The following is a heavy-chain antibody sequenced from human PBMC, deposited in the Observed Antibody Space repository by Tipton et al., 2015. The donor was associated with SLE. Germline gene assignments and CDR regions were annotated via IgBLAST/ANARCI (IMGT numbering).Heavy chain of an antibody. CDR2: ISAYNGNT. V-gene: IGHV1-18*04. D-gene: IGHD4-17*01. J-gene: IGHJ4*02. Sequence: QSGPEVKKPGSSVKVSCKASGYTFTGYYMHWVRQAPGQGLEWMGWISAYNGNTNYAQKLQGRVTMTTDTSTSTAYMELRSLRSDDTAVYYCARGLDDYGENGEAYWGQGTLVTVSS. CDR3: ARGLDDYGENGEAY. CDR1: GYTFTGYY.